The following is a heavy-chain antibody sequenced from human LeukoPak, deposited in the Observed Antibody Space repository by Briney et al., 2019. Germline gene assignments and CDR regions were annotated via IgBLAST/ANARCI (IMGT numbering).Heavy chain of an antibody. J-gene: IGHJ4*02. CDR3: AGDGSGFGEPHYFDY. D-gene: IGHD3-10*01. Sequence: KSGGSLRLSCAASGFTFSSYSMNWVRQAPGKGLEWVSLISSSRSYIYYADSLKGRFTISRDNAKNSLYLQMNSLRAEDTAVYYCAGDGSGFGEPHYFDYWGQGSLVTVSS. CDR1: GFTFSSYS. V-gene: IGHV3-21*01. CDR2: ISSSRSYI.